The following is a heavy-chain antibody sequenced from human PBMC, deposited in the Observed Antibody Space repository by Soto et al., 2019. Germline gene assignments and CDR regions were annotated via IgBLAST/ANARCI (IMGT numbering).Heavy chain of an antibody. D-gene: IGHD3-22*01. V-gene: IGHV3-74*01. Sequence: EVQLVESEGGLVPPGGSLRLSCAASGFTLSSYWMRWVRQAPGKGLVWVSRINSDGSSTSYADSVKGRFTISRDNAKNTLYLQMNSLRAEDTAVYYCAGSSGYYDWVGYWGQGTLVTVSS. CDR1: GFTLSSYW. J-gene: IGHJ4*02. CDR3: AGSSGYYDWVGY. CDR2: INSDGSST.